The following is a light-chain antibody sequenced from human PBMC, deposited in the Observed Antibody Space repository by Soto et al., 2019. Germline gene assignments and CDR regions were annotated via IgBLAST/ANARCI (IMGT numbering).Light chain of an antibody. CDR3: QQYAASPIT. CDR2: DAS. V-gene: IGKV3-20*01. J-gene: IGKJ5*01. Sequence: EIVLTQSPGTLSLSPGERATLSCRASQSVGRDYLAWFQQKPGQPPRLLIHDASSRATGIPDRFSGSGSGTDFTLTINRLEPEDFAVYYCQQYAASPITFGQGTRLEIK. CDR1: QSVGRDY.